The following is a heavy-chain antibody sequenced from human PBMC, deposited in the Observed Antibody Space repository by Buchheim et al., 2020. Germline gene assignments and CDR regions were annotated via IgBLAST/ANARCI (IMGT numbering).Heavy chain of an antibody. D-gene: IGHD2-21*02. CDR3: SREAHCGGDCYPPYYYYMDV. V-gene: IGHV3-7*01. CDR1: GFTFSSYW. J-gene: IGHJ6*03. CDR2: IKQDGSEK. Sequence: EVQLVESGGGLVQPGGSLRLSCAASGFTFSSYWMSWVRQAPGKGLEWVANIKQDGSEKYYVDSVKGRFTISRDNATHSLYLQMNSLRAEDTAVYYCSREAHCGGDCYPPYYYYMDVWGKGTT.